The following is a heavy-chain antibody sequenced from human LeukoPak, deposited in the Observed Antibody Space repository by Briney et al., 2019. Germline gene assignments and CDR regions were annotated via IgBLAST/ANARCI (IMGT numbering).Heavy chain of an antibody. Sequence: SQTLSLTCTVSGGSISSGAYYWNWIRQPPGKGLEWIGYIYYSGSAYYNPPLKSRITISLDTSKNQFSLRLTSVTAADTAVYYCSRGDGDNQSYWGQGTLVTVSS. V-gene: IGHV4-30-4*01. CDR1: GGSISSGAYY. J-gene: IGHJ4*02. D-gene: IGHD4-17*01. CDR2: IYYSGSA. CDR3: SRGDGDNQSY.